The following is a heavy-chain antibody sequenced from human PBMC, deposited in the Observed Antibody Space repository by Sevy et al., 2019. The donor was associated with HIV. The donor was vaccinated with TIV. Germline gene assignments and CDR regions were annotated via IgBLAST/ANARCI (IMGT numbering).Heavy chain of an antibody. J-gene: IGHJ4*02. V-gene: IGHV1-8*01. CDR1: GYTFTSSE. CDR2: INPNSGKT. Sequence: ASVKVSCKASGYTFTSSEVNWVRQALGQGLEWMGWINPNSGKTGYAQKLQGRVTMTRDTSVSTVFMELSSLTSEDTATYYCVRAMRDGSGWYGPTYWGQGTLVTVSS. CDR3: VRAMRDGSGWYGPTY. D-gene: IGHD6-19*01.